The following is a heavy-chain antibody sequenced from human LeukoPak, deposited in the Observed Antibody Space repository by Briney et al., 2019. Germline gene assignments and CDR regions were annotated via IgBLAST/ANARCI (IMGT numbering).Heavy chain of an antibody. CDR2: IYSSGTT. CDR3: AKHTDVPGHWCFDL. J-gene: IGHJ2*01. Sequence: GGSLRLSCAASGFTVSSSYMSWVRQAPGKGLEWVSVIYSSGTTYDADSVKGRFTISRDNSKNTLYLQLSSLRAEDTAVYYCAKHTDVPGHWCFDLWGRGTLVTVSS. CDR1: GFTVSSSY. V-gene: IGHV3-66*04. D-gene: IGHD3-10*02.